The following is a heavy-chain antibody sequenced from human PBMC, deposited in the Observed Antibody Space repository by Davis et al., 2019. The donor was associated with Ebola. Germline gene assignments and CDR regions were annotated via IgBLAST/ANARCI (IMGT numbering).Heavy chain of an antibody. V-gene: IGHV1-69*04. CDR1: GYTFTSYG. J-gene: IGHJ6*02. Sequence: AASVKVSCKASGYTFTSYGISWVRQAPGQGLEWMGRIIPILGIANYAQKFQGRVTITADKSTSTAYMELSSLRSEDTAVYYCARGPHSSSSRGDYYYYGMDVWGQGTTVTVSS. CDR3: ARGPHSSSSRGDYYYYGMDV. CDR2: IIPILGIA. D-gene: IGHD6-6*01.